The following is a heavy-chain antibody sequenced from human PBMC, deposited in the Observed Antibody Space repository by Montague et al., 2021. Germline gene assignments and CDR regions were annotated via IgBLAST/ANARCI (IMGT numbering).Heavy chain of an antibody. V-gene: IGHV3-23*01. CDR2: ISGSGGST. CDR1: GFTFSSYA. CDR3: ANRPDITVVTL. D-gene: IGHD4-23*01. J-gene: IGHJ4*02. Sequence: SLRLSCAASGFTFSSYAMSWVRQAPGKGLEWVSAISGSGGSTYHADSVKGRFTISRDNSKNTLYLQMNSLRAEDTAVYYCANRPDITVVTLGGQGTLVTVSS.